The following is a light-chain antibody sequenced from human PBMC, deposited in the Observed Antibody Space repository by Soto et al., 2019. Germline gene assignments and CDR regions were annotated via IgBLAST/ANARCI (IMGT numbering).Light chain of an antibody. CDR1: QGISSA. CDR3: QQFNSYPHT. Sequence: AIQLTQSPSSLSASVGDRVTITCRASQGISSALAWYQQKPGKAPKLLIYDASSLESGVPSRFSGSGSGADFPLTISSLQPEDFATYYCQQFNSYPHTFGQGTKLEIK. CDR2: DAS. J-gene: IGKJ2*01. V-gene: IGKV1-13*02.